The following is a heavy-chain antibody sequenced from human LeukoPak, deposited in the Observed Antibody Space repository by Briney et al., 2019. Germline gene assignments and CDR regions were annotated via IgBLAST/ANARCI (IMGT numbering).Heavy chain of an antibody. J-gene: IGHJ3*02. CDR3: ARDSPSLAVAGTVEDAFDI. CDR1: GFTFSSYS. D-gene: IGHD6-19*01. CDR2: ISSSSSYI. V-gene: IGHV3-21*01. Sequence: GGSLGLSCAASGFTFSSYSMNWVRQAPGKGLEWVSSISSSSSYIYYADSVKGRFTISRDNAKNSLYLQMNSLRAEDTAVYYCARDSPSLAVAGTVEDAFDIWGQGTMVTVSS.